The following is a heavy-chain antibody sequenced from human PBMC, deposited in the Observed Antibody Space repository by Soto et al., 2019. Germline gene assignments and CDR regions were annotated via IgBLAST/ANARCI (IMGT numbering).Heavy chain of an antibody. J-gene: IGHJ5*02. CDR2: TSYSGTT. CDR1: GGSMSSGIYY. V-gene: IGHV4-30-4*01. CDR3: ARWRVLNGDFFGWFDP. D-gene: IGHD3-9*01. Sequence: SETLSLTCTVSGGSMSSGIYYWSWIRQPPGKGLECIGFTSYSGTTYYNTSLWSRVSMSVDTSKNQFSLKLSSVTAADTAVYYCARWRVLNGDFFGWFDPWGQGTLVPVSS.